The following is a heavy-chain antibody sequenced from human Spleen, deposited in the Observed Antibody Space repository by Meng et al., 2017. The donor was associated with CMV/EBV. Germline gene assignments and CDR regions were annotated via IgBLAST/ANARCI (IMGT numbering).Heavy chain of an antibody. D-gene: IGHD3-22*01. CDR2: INPSGGST. J-gene: IGHJ4*02. CDR1: GYTFTSYY. V-gene: IGHV1-46*01. Sequence: ASVKVSCKASGYTFTSYYMHWVRQAPGQGLECIGIINPSGGSTSYAQKFQGRVTMTRDTSTSTVYMELSSLRSEDSAVYYCARGAVDDSSGYYHPLGYWGQGTLVTVSS. CDR3: ARGAVDDSSGYYHPLGY.